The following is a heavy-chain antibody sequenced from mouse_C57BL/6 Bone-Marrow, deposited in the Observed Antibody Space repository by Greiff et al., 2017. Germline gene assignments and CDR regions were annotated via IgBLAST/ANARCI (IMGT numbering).Heavy chain of an antibody. D-gene: IGHD1-1*01. J-gene: IGHJ2*01. CDR2: INPYNGGT. V-gene: IGHV1-19*01. Sequence: EVQLQQSGPVLVKPGASVKMSCKASGYTFTDYYMNWVKQSHGKSLEWIGVINPYNGGTSYNQKFKGKATLTVDTSSSTAYMELNSLTSEDSAVYYCAAYYYGSSYNYWGQGTTLTVSS. CDR3: AAYYYGSSYNY. CDR1: GYTFTDYY.